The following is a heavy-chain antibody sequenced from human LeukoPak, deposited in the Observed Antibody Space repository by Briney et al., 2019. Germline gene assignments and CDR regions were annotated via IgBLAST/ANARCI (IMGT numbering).Heavy chain of an antibody. CDR1: GYTFTGYY. J-gene: IGHJ5*02. V-gene: IGHV1-2*02. CDR2: INPNSGGT. Sequence: ASVKVSCKASGYTFTGYYMYWVRQAPGQGLEWVGCINPNSGGTNYAQKFHGRVTTTTDTSTSTAYMERSRLRSDDPAVYYCARAGRSIMYCSSTSCYYLWFDPWGQGTLVTVSS. CDR3: ARAGRSIMYCSSTSCYYLWFDP. D-gene: IGHD2-2*01.